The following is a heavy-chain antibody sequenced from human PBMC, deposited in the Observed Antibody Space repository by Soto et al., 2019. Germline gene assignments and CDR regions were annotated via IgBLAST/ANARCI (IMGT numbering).Heavy chain of an antibody. J-gene: IGHJ4*02. D-gene: IGHD3-16*01. CDR3: AKDGSWDGGGGES. V-gene: IGHV1-69*18. CDR2: IIPVFRTS. Sequence: QVQLVQSGAELKKPGSSVKVSCSASGVTFSSYAFTWVRQAPGQGLEWMGNIIPVFRTSNYAQGFQGRLTISADESTNTIYMELSSVRSEDTAVYFCAKDGSWDGGGGESWGQGTLVIVSS. CDR1: GVTFSSYA.